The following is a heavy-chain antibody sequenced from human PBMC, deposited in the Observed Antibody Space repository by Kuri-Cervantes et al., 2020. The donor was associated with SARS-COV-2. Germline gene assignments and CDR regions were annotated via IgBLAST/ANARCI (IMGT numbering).Heavy chain of an antibody. CDR1: GFSFSSYS. CDR3: ARGGYCSSTSCADYYYYGMDV. CDR2: ISSSSSYI. J-gene: IGHJ6*02. Sequence: GGSLRLSCVVSGFSFSGSGFSFSSYSMNWVRQAPGKGLEWVSSISSSSSYIYYADSVKGRFTISRDNAKNSLYLQMNSLRAEDTAVYYCARGGYCSSTSCADYYYYGMDVWGQGTTVTVSS. D-gene: IGHD2-2*01. V-gene: IGHV3-21*01.